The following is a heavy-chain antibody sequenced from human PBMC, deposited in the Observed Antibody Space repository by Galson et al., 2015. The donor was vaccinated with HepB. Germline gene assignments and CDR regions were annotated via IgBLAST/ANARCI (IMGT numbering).Heavy chain of an antibody. CDR1: GFTFSSYA. V-gene: IGHV3-23*01. Sequence: SLRLSCAASGFTFSSYAMSWVRQGPGKGLEWVSGISGSGNHTYYADSVKGRFTISRDNSKNTLYLRLSTLRAEDTAVYYCAKDGGDLDYIWGSYRSSYEYWGQGTLVTVSS. J-gene: IGHJ4*02. CDR2: ISGSGNHT. D-gene: IGHD3-16*02. CDR3: AKDGGDLDYIWGSYRSSYEY.